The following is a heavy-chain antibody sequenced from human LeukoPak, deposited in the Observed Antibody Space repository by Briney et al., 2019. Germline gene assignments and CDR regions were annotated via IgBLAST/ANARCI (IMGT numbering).Heavy chain of an antibody. V-gene: IGHV5-51*01. Sequence: GASLQISCQGSGSTFTSYWIGWVRQLPGKGLEWMGIIYPGDSDTRYSPSFQGQVTISADKSISTAYLQWSSLKASDTAMYYCASDYGYSYGSSSWGQGTLVTVSS. J-gene: IGHJ5*02. CDR2: IYPGDSDT. CDR3: ASDYGYSYGSSS. D-gene: IGHD5-18*01. CDR1: GSTFTSYW.